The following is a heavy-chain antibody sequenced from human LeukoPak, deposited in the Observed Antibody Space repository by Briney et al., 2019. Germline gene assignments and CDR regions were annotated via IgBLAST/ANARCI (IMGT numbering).Heavy chain of an antibody. V-gene: IGHV1-18*01. Sequence: ASVKVSCKASGGTFSSYAISWVRQAPGQGLEWMGWISAYNGNTNYAQKLQGRVTMTTDTSTSTAYMELRSLRSDDTAVYYCASGYSSGWYPRVFDYWGQGTLVTVSS. CDR1: GGTFSSYA. J-gene: IGHJ4*02. CDR3: ASGYSSGWYPRVFDY. CDR2: ISAYNGNT. D-gene: IGHD6-19*01.